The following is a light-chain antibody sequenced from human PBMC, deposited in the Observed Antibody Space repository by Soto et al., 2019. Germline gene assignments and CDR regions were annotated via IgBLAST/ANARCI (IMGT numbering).Light chain of an antibody. CDR3: QQYGRSPWT. CDR1: QSVSSNY. V-gene: IGKV3-20*01. CDR2: GAS. Sequence: EIVVTQSPGNLSLSPGERATLSCRASQSVSSNYLAWYQQQPGQAPRLLIYGASSRATGIPDRFSGSGSGTDFTLTISRLEPEDFAVYYCQQYGRSPWTFGQGTKVEIK. J-gene: IGKJ1*01.